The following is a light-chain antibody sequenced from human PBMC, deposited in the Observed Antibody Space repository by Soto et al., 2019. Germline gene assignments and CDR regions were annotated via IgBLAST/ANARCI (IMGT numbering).Light chain of an antibody. CDR3: QQSYTTPYT. J-gene: IGKJ2*01. CDR1: QRISNY. Sequence: DIQLTQSPSSLSASVGDRVTITCRASQRISNYLNWYQQKPGKAPNLLIFGASNLQSGVPSRFSGSGSGTDFTLTISSQQPEDFATYYCQQSYTTPYTFGQGSKLEIK. CDR2: GAS. V-gene: IGKV1-39*01.